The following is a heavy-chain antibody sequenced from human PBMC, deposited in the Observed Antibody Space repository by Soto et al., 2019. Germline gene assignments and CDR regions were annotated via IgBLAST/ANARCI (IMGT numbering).Heavy chain of an antibody. Sequence: PGGSLRLSCAASGFTFSNYAMNWVRQAPGKGLEWVSVISGSGGTTYYADSVKGRFTISRDNSKNTLYLQMKRLRAEDTAVYYCAKVSLVDTAIGDDTFDIWGQGTMVSVSS. J-gene: IGHJ3*02. V-gene: IGHV3-23*01. CDR3: AKVSLVDTAIGDDTFDI. D-gene: IGHD5-18*01. CDR1: GFTFSNYA. CDR2: ISGSGGTT.